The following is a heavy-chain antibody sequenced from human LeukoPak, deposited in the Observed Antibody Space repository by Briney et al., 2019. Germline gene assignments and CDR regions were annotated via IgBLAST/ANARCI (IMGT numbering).Heavy chain of an antibody. Sequence: SETLSLTCTVSGGSISSSSYYWGWIRQPPGKGLEWIGSIYYSGSTYYNPSLKSRVTISVDTSKNQFSLKLSSVTAADTAVYYCARDRGDDYVWGSYRLSNWFDPWAREPWSPSPQ. D-gene: IGHD3-16*02. CDR1: GGSISSSSYY. J-gene: IGHJ5*02. CDR2: IYYSGST. CDR3: ARDRGDDYVWGSYRLSNWFDP. V-gene: IGHV4-39*07.